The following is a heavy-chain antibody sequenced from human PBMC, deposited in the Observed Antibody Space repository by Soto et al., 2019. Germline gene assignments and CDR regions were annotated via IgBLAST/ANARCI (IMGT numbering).Heavy chain of an antibody. J-gene: IGHJ3*02. CDR2: ISWNSGSI. Sequence: HPGGSLRLSCAASGFTFDDYAMHWVRQAPGKGLEWVSGISWNSGSIGYADSVKGRFTISRDNAKNSLYLQMNSLRAEDTALYYCAKDIWPRHIVVVTDAFDIWGQGTMVTVSS. D-gene: IGHD2-21*02. CDR3: AKDIWPRHIVVVTDAFDI. CDR1: GFTFDDYA. V-gene: IGHV3-9*01.